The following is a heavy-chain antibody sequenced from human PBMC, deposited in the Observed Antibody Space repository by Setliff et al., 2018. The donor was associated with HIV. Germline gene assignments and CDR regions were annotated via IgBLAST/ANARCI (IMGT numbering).Heavy chain of an antibody. CDR2: IYYSGST. CDR3: ARSPPTTFWSGYTYYYYMDV. CDR1: GGSVSSYY. Sequence: ETLSLTCSVSGGSVSSYYWSWIRQPPGKGLEWIGYIYYSGSTNYNPSLKSRVTISVDTSKNQFSLKLNSVTAADTAVYYCARSPPTTFWSGYTYYYYMDVWGKGTTVTVSS. V-gene: IGHV4-59*02. D-gene: IGHD3-3*01. J-gene: IGHJ6*03.